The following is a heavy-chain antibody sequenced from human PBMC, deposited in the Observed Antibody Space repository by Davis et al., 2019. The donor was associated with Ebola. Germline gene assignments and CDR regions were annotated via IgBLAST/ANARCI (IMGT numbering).Heavy chain of an antibody. Sequence: PSETLSLTCTVFGGSFRSGGYYWRWIRQHPGKCLEWIGYIYYSGSTYYNPSLKSRVTISVDTSKNQFSLKLSSVTAADTAVYYCARTIVRGVLAISAWGQGTLVTVSA. J-gene: IGHJ5*02. CDR3: ARTIVRGVLAISA. CDR1: GGSFRSGGYY. V-gene: IGHV4-31*03. CDR2: IYYSGST. D-gene: IGHD3-10*01.